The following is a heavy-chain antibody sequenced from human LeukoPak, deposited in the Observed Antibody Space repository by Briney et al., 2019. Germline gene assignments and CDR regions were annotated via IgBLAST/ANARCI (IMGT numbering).Heavy chain of an antibody. V-gene: IGHV4-59*12. CDR3: ARDSYYGSGSYPDY. CDR2: IYYSGST. Sequence: SETLSLTCTVSGGSISSYYWSWIRQPPGKGLEWIGYIYYSGSTNYNPSLKSRVTMSVDTSKNQFSLKLSSVTAADTAVYYCARDSYYGSGSYPDYWGQGTLVTVSS. D-gene: IGHD3-10*01. CDR1: GGSISSYY. J-gene: IGHJ4*02.